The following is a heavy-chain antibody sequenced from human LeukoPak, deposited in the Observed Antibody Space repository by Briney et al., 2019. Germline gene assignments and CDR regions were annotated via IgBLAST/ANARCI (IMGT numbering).Heavy chain of an antibody. D-gene: IGHD2-15*01. CDR1: GASISTGGLS. CDR2: ISHSGIT. J-gene: IGHJ4*01. V-gene: IGHV4-30-2*01. CDR3: AVEDTSPVYVI. Sequence: SETLSLTCAVSGASISTGGLSWSWVRQPPGKGLEWIGYISHSGITYYNPSLKSRVTISVDRSKNHFSLKLTSVTAADTAVYYCAVEDTSPVYVIWGHGTLVTVSS.